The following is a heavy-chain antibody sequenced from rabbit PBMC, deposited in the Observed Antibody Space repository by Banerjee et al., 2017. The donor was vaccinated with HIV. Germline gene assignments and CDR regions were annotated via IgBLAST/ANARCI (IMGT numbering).Heavy chain of an antibody. V-gene: IGHV1S47*01. J-gene: IGHJ4*01. CDR3: ARDLAAVTGWNFGL. CDR1: GFDFSSYG. Sequence: QEQLVESGGGLVQPEGSLTLTCKASGFDFSSYGVNWVRQAPGKGLEWIGYITYGGSAYYASWVKGRFTISRDNAQNTVSLQLTSLTAADTATYFCARDLAAVTGWNFGLWGQGTLVTVS. D-gene: IGHD7-1*01. CDR2: ITYGGSA.